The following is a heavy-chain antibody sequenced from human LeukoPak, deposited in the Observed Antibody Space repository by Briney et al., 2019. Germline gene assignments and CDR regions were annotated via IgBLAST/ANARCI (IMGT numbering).Heavy chain of an antibody. V-gene: IGHV3-30*03. CDR1: GFTFSSYG. Sequence: GGSLRLSCAASGFTFSSYGMHWVRQAPDKGLEWVAVISYDGSNNYYADSVKGRFTISRDNSKNTLYLQMNCLRTEDTAVYFCARATAFQFMGTYVSWGQGTLVTVSS. CDR3: ARATAFQFMGTYVS. J-gene: IGHJ5*02. D-gene: IGHD1-7*01. CDR2: ISYDGSNN.